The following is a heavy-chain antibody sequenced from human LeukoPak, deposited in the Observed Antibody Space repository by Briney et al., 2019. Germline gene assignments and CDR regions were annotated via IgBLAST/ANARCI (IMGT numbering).Heavy chain of an antibody. D-gene: IGHD3-10*01. Sequence: ASVKVSCKASGYTFTSYDINWVRQATGQGLEWMGWMNPNSGNTGYAQKFQGRVTMTRNTSISTAYMELSSLRSEDTAVYYCARVALWFGSLSPNYYYYYYMDVWGKGTTVTVSS. CDR2: MNPNSGNT. CDR3: ARVALWFGSLSPNYYYYYYMDV. J-gene: IGHJ6*03. CDR1: GYTFTSYD. V-gene: IGHV1-8*01.